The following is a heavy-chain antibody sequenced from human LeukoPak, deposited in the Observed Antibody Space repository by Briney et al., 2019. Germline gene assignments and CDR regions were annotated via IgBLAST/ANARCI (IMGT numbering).Heavy chain of an antibody. V-gene: IGHV1-18*01. D-gene: IGHD3-22*01. CDR2: ISAYNGNT. CDR1: GYTFTSYG. J-gene: IGHJ6*02. CDR3: ARAFYDSSGYYPLLLLQDTYYYYYGMDV. Sequence: ASVKVSCKASGYTFTSYGISWVRQAPGQGLEWMGWISAYNGNTNYAQKLQGRVTMTTDTSTSTAYMELRSLRSDDTAVYYCARAFYDSSGYYPLLLLQDTYYYYYGMDVWGQGTTVTVSS.